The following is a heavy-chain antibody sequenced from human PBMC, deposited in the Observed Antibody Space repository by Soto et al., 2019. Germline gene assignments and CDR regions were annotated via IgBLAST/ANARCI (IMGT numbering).Heavy chain of an antibody. CDR3: ARSTGWELPEVFDY. D-gene: IGHD1-26*01. V-gene: IGHV4-59*01. CDR2: IYYSGST. CDR1: GGSISSYY. Sequence: QVQLQESGPGLVKPSETLSLTCTVSGGSISSYYWSWIRQPPGKGLEWIGYIYYSGSTNYNPSLKSRVTISVDTSKNQFPLKLSSVTAADTAVYYCARSTGWELPEVFDYWGQGTLVTVSS. J-gene: IGHJ4*02.